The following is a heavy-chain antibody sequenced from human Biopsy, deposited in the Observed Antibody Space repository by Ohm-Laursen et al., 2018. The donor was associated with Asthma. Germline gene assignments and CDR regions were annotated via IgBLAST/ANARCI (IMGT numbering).Heavy chain of an antibody. J-gene: IGHJ4*02. D-gene: IGHD5-12*01. CDR2: MSYDGSIK. V-gene: IGHV3-30*18. CDR3: AKRRGYSGHDNDY. Sequence: SLRLSCAASGFTFSTSWMTWVRQAPGKGLEWVALMSYDGSIKDYADSVKGRFTISRDNSMNTLYLQMNSLRTEDTAVYYCAKRRGYSGHDNDYWGQGTLVIVSS. CDR1: GFTFSTSW.